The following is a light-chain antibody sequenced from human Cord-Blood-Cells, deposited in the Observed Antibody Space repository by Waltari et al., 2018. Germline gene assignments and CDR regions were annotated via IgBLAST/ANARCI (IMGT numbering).Light chain of an antibody. CDR2: AAS. CDR3: QQSYSTPRT. CDR1: QSISSY. V-gene: IGKV1-39*01. J-gene: IGKJ2*01. Sequence: DIQMTQSPSSLSASVGDSVTITCRASQSISSYLNWYQQKPGKAPKLLIYAASSLQSGVPSRFSGSGSGTDFTLTISSLQPEDFATYYCQQSYSTPRTFGQ.